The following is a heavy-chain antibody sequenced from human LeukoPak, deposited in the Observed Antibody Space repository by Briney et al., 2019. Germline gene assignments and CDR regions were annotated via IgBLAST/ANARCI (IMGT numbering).Heavy chain of an antibody. CDR2: IYSSGTT. CDR3: MRQLGTATTSVVDY. CDR1: GVSVNSGDYY. D-gene: IGHD1-7*01. J-gene: IGHJ4*02. V-gene: IGHV4-39*01. Sequence: SETLSLTCTVSGVSVNSGDYYWGWIRQSPGKSLEGIGNIYSSGTTYYNPSLKSRVIISMDTSRNQFSLNLSSVTAADTAVYFCMRQLGTATTSVVDYWGQGTLVTVSS.